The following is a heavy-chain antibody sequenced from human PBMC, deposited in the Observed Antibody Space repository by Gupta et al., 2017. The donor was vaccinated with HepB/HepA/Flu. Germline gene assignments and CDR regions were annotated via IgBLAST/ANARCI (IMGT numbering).Heavy chain of an antibody. CDR1: GYTFTGKG. CDR3: AIXAGGIAARAVFDF. D-gene: IGHD6-13*01. CDR2: INAGNGDT. Sequence: QVQVVQSGAEVKKPGASVKVSCKASGYTFTGKGIHWVRQAPGQRLEWMGWINAGNGDTEYSQMFQGRVAITRDTSASTSNMELSSLRSEDXAXYYCAIXAGGIAARAVFDFWGQGTLVTVSS. V-gene: IGHV1-3*01. J-gene: IGHJ4*02.